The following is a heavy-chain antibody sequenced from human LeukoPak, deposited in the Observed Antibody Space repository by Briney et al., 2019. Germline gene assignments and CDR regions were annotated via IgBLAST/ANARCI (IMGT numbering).Heavy chain of an antibody. CDR2: INAGNGNT. V-gene: IGHV1-3*01. D-gene: IGHD6-19*01. J-gene: IGHJ4*02. CDR3: ARRDSSGWYVFDY. CDR1: GYTFTSYA. Sequence: ASMKVSCKASGYTFTSYAMHWVRQAPGQRLEWMGWINAGNGNTKYSQKFQGRVTITRDTSASTAYMELSSLRSEDTAVYYCARRDSSGWYVFDYWGQGTLVTVSS.